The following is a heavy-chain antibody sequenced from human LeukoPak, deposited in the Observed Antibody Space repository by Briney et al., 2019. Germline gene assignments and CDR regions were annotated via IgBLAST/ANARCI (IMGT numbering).Heavy chain of an antibody. V-gene: IGHV4-39*07. D-gene: IGHD6-19*01. CDR3: ARVREWLARYAFDI. CDR1: GGSISSYY. CDR2: IYYSGST. J-gene: IGHJ3*02. Sequence: SETLSLTCTVSGGSISSYYWGWIRQPPGKGLEWIGSIYYSGSTYYNPSLKSRVTISVDTSKNQFSLKLSSVTAADTAVYYCARVREWLARYAFDIWGQGTMVTVSS.